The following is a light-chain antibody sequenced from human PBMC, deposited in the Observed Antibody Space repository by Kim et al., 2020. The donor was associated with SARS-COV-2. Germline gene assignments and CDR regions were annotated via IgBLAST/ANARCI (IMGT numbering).Light chain of an antibody. CDR2: DAS. V-gene: IGKV3-11*01. J-gene: IGKJ4*01. Sequence: LSPGETATLACRDGQSVIPYLDLYQQKPGQAPRLLIYDASKRATVIPARFSGGGSGTDFTLTISSLEPDDFAVYYCQLRTNWLTSGGGTKV. CDR1: QSVIPY. CDR3: QLRTNWLT.